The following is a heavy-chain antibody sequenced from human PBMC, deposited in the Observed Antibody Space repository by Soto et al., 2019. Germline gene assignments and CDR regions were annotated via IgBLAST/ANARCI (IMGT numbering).Heavy chain of an antibody. CDR3: ARAKGSGYYFDY. V-gene: IGHV1-18*01. D-gene: IGHD3-10*01. J-gene: IGHJ4*02. Sequence: VQLVQSGPEMKKPGASVKVSCKASGYPFSDYGITWARQAPGQGLEWMGWIGVYNGNTNYAQKLQGRGTMTTDPSTNTAYMEVRGLGSEDTAVYYGARAKGSGYYFDYWGQGTLVSVSS. CDR2: IGVYNGNT. CDR1: GYPFSDYG.